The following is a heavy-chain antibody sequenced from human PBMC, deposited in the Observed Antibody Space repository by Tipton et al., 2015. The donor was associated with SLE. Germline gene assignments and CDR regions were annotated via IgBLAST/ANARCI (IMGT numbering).Heavy chain of an antibody. CDR3: AREYQGRFYVNGAFDV. D-gene: IGHD1-26*01. CDR2: IREDGSEK. CDR1: GFTFSNNW. J-gene: IGHJ3*01. Sequence: SLRLSCIVSGFTFSNNWMARVRQAPGKGLEWVAHIREDGSEKFHVDSVRGRFAISRDTAKNSLYLQMNNLRVEETAVYYCAREYQGRFYVNGAFDVWGQGTMVTVSS. V-gene: IGHV3-7*01.